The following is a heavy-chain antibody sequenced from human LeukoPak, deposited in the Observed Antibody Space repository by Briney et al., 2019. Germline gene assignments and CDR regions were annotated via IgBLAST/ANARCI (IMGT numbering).Heavy chain of an antibody. CDR3: ARGMKSLELSFRYYYMDV. V-gene: IGHV1-2*02. CDR1: GYTFTSYA. D-gene: IGHD1-7*01. CDR2: INPNSGGT. Sequence: GASVKVSCKASGYTFTSYAMNWVRQAPGQGLEWMGWINPNSGGTNYAQKFQGRVTMTRDTSISTAYMELSRLRSDDTAVYYCARGMKSLELSFRYYYMDVWGKGTTVTVSS. J-gene: IGHJ6*03.